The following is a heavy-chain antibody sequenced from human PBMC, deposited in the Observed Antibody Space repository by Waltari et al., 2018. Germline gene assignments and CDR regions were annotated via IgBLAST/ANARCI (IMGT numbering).Heavy chain of an antibody. CDR1: GYSISSGYY. Sequence: QVQLQESGPGLVKPSETLSLTCAVSGYSISSGYYWGWIRQPPGRGLEWIGSIYHSGSTYYNPSLKSRVTISVDTSKNQFSRKLSSVTAADTAVYYCARGPYYGSGSYGLHWFDPWGQGTLVTVSS. J-gene: IGHJ5*02. CDR2: IYHSGST. CDR3: ARGPYYGSGSYGLHWFDP. D-gene: IGHD3-10*01. V-gene: IGHV4-38-2*01.